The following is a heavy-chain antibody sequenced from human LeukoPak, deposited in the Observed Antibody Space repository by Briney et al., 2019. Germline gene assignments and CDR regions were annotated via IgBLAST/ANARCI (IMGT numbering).Heavy chain of an antibody. CDR2: IIPIFGTA. J-gene: IGHJ4*02. D-gene: IGHD3-22*01. CDR1: GGTFSSYA. V-gene: IGHV1-69*13. Sequence: SVKVSCKASGGTFSSYAISWVRQAPGQGLEWMGGIIPIFGTANYARKFQGRVTITADESTSTAYMELSSLRSEDTAVYYCAREGRYYYDSSGLFGGFDYWGQGTLVTVSS. CDR3: AREGRYYYDSSGLFGGFDY.